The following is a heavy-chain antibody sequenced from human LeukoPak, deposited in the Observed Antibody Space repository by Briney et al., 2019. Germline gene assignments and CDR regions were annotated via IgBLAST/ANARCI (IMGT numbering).Heavy chain of an antibody. CDR1: GYKLTNNW. Sequence: GESLKISCKISGYKLTNNWIGWVRQVPGKGLEWMGLTYPGYSDAKYSPSFQGQVTLSVDASISTAYLQLSGLRASDTAIYYCVRFALTSSLDHWGQGTLVTVSS. J-gene: IGHJ5*02. CDR3: VRFALTSSLDH. D-gene: IGHD6-13*01. CDR2: TYPGYSDA. V-gene: IGHV5-51*01.